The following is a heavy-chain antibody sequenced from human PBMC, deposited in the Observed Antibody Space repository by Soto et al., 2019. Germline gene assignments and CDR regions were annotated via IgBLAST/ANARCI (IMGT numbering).Heavy chain of an antibody. Sequence: EVQLVESGGGLVKPGGSLRLSCAASGFTFSNAWMNWVRQAPGKGLEWVGRIKSKTDGGTTDYAAPVKGRFTISRDDSTNTLYLQTNSLKTEDTAVYYCTTDDYDSSGYYSLAFDIWGQGTMVTVSS. D-gene: IGHD3-22*01. CDR1: GFTFSNAW. V-gene: IGHV3-15*07. CDR2: IKSKTDGGTT. CDR3: TTDDYDSSGYYSLAFDI. J-gene: IGHJ3*02.